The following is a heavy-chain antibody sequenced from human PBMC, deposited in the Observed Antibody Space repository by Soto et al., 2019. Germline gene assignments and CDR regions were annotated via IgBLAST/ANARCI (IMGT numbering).Heavy chain of an antibody. CDR2: TYYRSKWYN. V-gene: IGHV6-1*01. J-gene: IGHJ5*02. D-gene: IGHD6-13*01. Sequence: SQTLSLTCAISGDSVSSNSAAWNWIRQSPSRGLEWLGRTYYRSKWYNDYAVSVKSRITINPDTSKNQFSLQLNSVTPEDTAVYYCARDRGYSSSWTRRNNWFDPWGQGTLVTVSS. CDR1: GDSVSSNSAA. CDR3: ARDRGYSSSWTRRNNWFDP.